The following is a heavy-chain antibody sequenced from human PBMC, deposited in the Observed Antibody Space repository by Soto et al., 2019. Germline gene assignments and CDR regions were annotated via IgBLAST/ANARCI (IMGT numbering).Heavy chain of an antibody. J-gene: IGHJ3*02. D-gene: IGHD6-19*01. Sequence: EVQLVESGGGLVQPGGSLRLSCVASGFTGSSNYMSWVRQDPGKGLVWVSVIYSGGRTYYADSVKGRFTISRDNYKNTLYLPMNSLRAEDTAVYYCARADIAVDAFDIWGQGTMVTVSS. V-gene: IGHV3-66*01. CDR3: ARADIAVDAFDI. CDR1: GFTGSSNY. CDR2: IYSGGRT.